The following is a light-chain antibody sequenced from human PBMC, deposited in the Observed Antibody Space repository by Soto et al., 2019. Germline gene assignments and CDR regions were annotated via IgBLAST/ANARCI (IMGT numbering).Light chain of an antibody. Sequence: QSVLTQPRSVSGSPGQSVAISCTGTSSDVGGYNYVSWYQQHPGKAPKLMIYDVTKRPSGVPDRFSGSSSGNTASLTISGLQAEDEADYFCCSYAGSYSYVFGTGTKATVL. V-gene: IGLV2-11*01. J-gene: IGLJ1*01. CDR3: CSYAGSYSYV. CDR1: SSDVGGYNY. CDR2: DVT.